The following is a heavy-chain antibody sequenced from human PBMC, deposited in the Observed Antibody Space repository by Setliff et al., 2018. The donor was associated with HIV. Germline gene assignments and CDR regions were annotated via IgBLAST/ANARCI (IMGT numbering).Heavy chain of an antibody. V-gene: IGHV1-46*01. CDR1: GYIFTNYY. CDR2: INPSGDAT. D-gene: IGHD2-15*01. Sequence: ASVKVSCKASGYIFTNYYMRWVRQAPGQGLEWMGIINPSGDATTYAQKFQGRVIMTRDTSTNTLYMELSNLRSDDTAVYYCAKTLPTLYPPHDYYFAMDVWGQGTTVTVSS. CDR3: AKTLPTLYPPHDYYFAMDV. J-gene: IGHJ6*02.